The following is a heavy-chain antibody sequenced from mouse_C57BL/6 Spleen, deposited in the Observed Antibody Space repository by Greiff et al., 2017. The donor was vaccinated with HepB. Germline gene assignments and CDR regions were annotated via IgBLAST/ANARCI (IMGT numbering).Heavy chain of an antibody. Sequence: QVQLQQSGAELVKPGASVKMSCKASGYTFTSYWITWVKQRPGQGLEWIGDIYPGSGSTNYNEKFKSKATLTVDTSSSTAYMQLSSLTSEDSAVYYCARDGKHYAMDYWGQGTSVTVSS. CDR3: ARDGKHYAMDY. CDR1: GYTFTSYW. D-gene: IGHD2-1*01. J-gene: IGHJ4*01. V-gene: IGHV1-55*01. CDR2: IYPGSGST.